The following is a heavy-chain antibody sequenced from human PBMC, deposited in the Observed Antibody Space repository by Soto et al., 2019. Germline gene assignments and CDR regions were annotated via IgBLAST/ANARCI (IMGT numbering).Heavy chain of an antibody. Sequence: EVQLLESGGGLVQPGESLRLSCAASGFTFSSYAMTWVRQAPGKGLEWVSAISGSGVSTYYADSVKGRFTISRDNTKNTLYLKMNSLRAEDTAVYYCAKESEDVGSPTCRILGYWGQGTVVAVSS. CDR2: ISGSGVST. J-gene: IGHJ4*02. CDR1: GFTFSSYA. CDR3: AKESEDVGSPTCRILGY. D-gene: IGHD1-26*01. V-gene: IGHV3-23*01.